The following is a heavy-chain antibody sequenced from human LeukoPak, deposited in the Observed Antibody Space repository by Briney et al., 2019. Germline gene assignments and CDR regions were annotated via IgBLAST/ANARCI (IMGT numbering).Heavy chain of an antibody. J-gene: IGHJ4*02. CDR3: ARAQWKPAKYYFDY. V-gene: IGHV3-7*01. Sequence: PGGSLRLSCAASGFTFSSYWMSWVRQAPGKGQEWVANIKQDGSEKYYVDSVKGRFTISRDNAKNSLYLQMNSLRAEDTAVYYCARAQWKPAKYYFDYWGQGTLVTVSS. CDR2: IKQDGSEK. D-gene: IGHD1-26*01. CDR1: GFTFSSYW.